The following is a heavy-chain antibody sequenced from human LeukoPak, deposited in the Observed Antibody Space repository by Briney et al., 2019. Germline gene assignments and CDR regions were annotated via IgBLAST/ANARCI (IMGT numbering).Heavy chain of an antibody. CDR3: ARAQYYYDSRGYYPYYFDY. V-gene: IGHV4-59*01. Sequence: SETLSLTCTVSGGSISSYYWSWIRQPPGKGLEWIGYIYYSGSTNYNPSLKSRVTISVDTSKNQFSLKLSSVTAADTAVYYCARAQYYYDSRGYYPYYFDYWGQGTLVTVSS. CDR2: IYYSGST. D-gene: IGHD3-22*01. J-gene: IGHJ4*02. CDR1: GGSISSYY.